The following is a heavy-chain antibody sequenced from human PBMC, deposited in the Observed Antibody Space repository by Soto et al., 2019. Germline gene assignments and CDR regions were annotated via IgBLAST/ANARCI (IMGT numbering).Heavy chain of an antibody. CDR1: GFTFSSYW. D-gene: IGHD6-13*01. V-gene: IGHV3-7*01. Sequence: EVQLVESGGGLVQPGGSLRLSCAASGFTFSSYWMSWVRQAPGKGLEWVANIKQDGSEKYYLDSVKGRFTITRDNAKNSLYLQMNSLRAEDTAVYYCARDLRSSSSWYPRWFDPWGQGTLVTVSS. CDR2: IKQDGSEK. CDR3: ARDLRSSSSWYPRWFDP. J-gene: IGHJ5*02.